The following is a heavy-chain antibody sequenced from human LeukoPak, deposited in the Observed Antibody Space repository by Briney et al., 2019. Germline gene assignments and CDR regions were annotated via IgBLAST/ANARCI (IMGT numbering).Heavy chain of an antibody. CDR3: SVTAADTAVYYCAVGWKEYYFDY. V-gene: IGHV4-39*01. J-gene: IGHJ4*02. CDR1: GDSIITTIYH. D-gene: IGHD3-10*01. Sequence: SETLSLTCTVSGDSIITTIYHWGWIRQPPGKGLEWIGSISYSGSTYYNPSLKSRVTLSVDTSKSKFSLKLSSVTAAEFSLKLSSVTAADTAVYYCAVGWKEYYFDYWGQGTLVNVSS. CDR2: ISYSGST.